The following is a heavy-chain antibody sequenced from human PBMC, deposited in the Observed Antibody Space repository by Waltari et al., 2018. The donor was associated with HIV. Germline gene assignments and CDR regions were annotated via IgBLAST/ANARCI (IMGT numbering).Heavy chain of an antibody. CDR3: ARLWGSGSYYNEALGYFDL. J-gene: IGHJ2*01. CDR2: IYYSGST. D-gene: IGHD3-10*01. V-gene: IGHV4-59*08. CDR1: GGSISSYY. Sequence: QVQLQESGPGLVKPSETLSLTCTVSGGSISSYYWSWIRQPPGKGLEWIGYIYYSGSTNYNPSLKSRVTISVDTSKNQFSLKLSSVTAADTAVYYCARLWGSGSYYNEALGYFDLWGRGTLVTVSS.